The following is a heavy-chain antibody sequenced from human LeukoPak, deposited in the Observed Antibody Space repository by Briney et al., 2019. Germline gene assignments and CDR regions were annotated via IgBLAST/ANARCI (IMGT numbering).Heavy chain of an antibody. Sequence: GGSLRLSCAASGFTFSNYGMHWVRQAPGKGLEWVALIWYDGSNKFYADSVKGRFTISRDNSRGTLYLQMSSLRAEDTAMYYYAKDYSGSYQYFQHWGQGTLVTVSA. CDR3: AKDYSGSYQYFQH. CDR1: GFTFSNYG. CDR2: IWYDGSNK. V-gene: IGHV3-33*06. D-gene: IGHD1-26*01. J-gene: IGHJ1*01.